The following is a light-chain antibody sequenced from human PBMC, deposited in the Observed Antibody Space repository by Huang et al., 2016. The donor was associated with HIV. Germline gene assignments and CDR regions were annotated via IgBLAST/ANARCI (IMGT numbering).Light chain of an antibody. V-gene: IGKV1-9*01. CDR1: QGINNY. CDR2: AAS. Sequence: IQFAQSPSSLYASVGDRVTITCRASQGINNYLAWYQQNPGESPQLLIYAASTFQSGVPSRFSGSGSGTDYTLTISSLQPEDFATYYCIQLNSYPLGFGGGTKVEIK. CDR3: IQLNSYPLG. J-gene: IGKJ4*01.